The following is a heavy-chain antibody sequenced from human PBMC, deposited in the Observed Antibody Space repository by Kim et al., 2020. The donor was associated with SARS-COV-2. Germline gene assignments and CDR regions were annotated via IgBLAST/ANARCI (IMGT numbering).Heavy chain of an antibody. V-gene: IGHV3-48*02. CDR1: GVTLDYS. CDR3: VKDNYHDSAFDI. Sequence: GGSLRLSCTGSGVTLDYSMNWVRQAPGKGLEWVSHISRTSTTIYYADSVKGRFTISRDNAKNSVYLQMASLRDEDTAIYYCVKDNYHDSAFDIWGQGTMVTVSS. J-gene: IGHJ3*02. CDR2: ISRTSTTI. D-gene: IGHD3-22*01.